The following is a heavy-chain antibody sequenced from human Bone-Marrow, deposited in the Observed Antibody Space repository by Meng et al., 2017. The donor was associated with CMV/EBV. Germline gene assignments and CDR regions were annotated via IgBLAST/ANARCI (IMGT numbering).Heavy chain of an antibody. CDR3: AREYSSSLYYYYYGMDV. Sequence: GGSLRLSCAASGFTFSSYGMHWVRQAPGQGLEWMGWINPNSGGTNYAQKFQGRVTMTRDTSISTAYMELSRLRSDDTAVYYCAREYSSSLYYYYYGMDVWGQGTTVTVSS. D-gene: IGHD6-6*01. CDR2: INPNSGGT. CDR1: GFTFSSYG. V-gene: IGHV1-2*02. J-gene: IGHJ6*02.